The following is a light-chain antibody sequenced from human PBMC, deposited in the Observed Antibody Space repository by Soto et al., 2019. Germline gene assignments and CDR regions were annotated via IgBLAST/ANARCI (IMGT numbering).Light chain of an antibody. CDR1: QNIRGNE. Sequence: EVVLTQSPGALSLSPGEGVTLSCRASQNIRGNELAWYRQKRGQAPRLLIYGGSSRAEGIPDRFSGRGTGRSFTLTISRLEPEDSAVYYCQDYGTSHPWTFGQGTKLEIK. V-gene: IGKV3-20*01. CDR3: QDYGTSHPWT. J-gene: IGKJ1*01. CDR2: GGS.